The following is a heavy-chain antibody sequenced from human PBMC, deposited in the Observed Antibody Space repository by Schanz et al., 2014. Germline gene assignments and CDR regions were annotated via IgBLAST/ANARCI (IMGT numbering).Heavy chain of an antibody. D-gene: IGHD6-13*01. CDR2: IIPILGIA. CDR1: GGTFSTYT. J-gene: IGHJ4*02. Sequence: QVPLVQSGAEVKKPGSSVKVSCKASGGTFSTYTISWVRQAPGQGLEWMGRIIPILGIANYAQKFQGRVTITADKSTFTAYMDVSSLRSEDTAVYYCASSGAGYSSSWDFDYWGQGTLVTGSS. CDR3: ASSGAGYSSSWDFDY. V-gene: IGHV1-69*02.